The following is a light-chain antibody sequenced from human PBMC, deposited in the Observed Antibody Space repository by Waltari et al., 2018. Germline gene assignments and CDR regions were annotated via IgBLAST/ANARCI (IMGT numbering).Light chain of an antibody. V-gene: IGLV3-27*01. J-gene: IGLJ2*01. CDR1: VLAKGF. Sequence: SYELTQPSSESVSQGQTAEITCSGDVLAKGFVWWFVQRPGPAPVLIIYKDRWRPPGVPERSSGCRAGTTVTLTISGAQVEDEADYYCYSATDNRLLFGGGTKLTVL. CDR2: KDR. CDR3: YSATDNRLL.